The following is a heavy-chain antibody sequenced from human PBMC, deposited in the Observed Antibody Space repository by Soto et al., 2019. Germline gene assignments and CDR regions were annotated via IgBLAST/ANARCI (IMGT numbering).Heavy chain of an antibody. V-gene: IGHV3-23*01. CDR1: GFTFSSYA. CDR3: ANLPYDYIWGSYRHPDYYYMDV. Sequence: GGSLRLSCAASGFTFSSYAMSWVRQAPGKGLEWVSAISGSGGSTYYADSVKGRFTISRDNSKNTLYLQMNSLRAEETAVYYCANLPYDYIWGSYRHPDYYYMDVWGKGTTVTVSS. D-gene: IGHD3-16*02. J-gene: IGHJ6*03. CDR2: ISGSGGST.